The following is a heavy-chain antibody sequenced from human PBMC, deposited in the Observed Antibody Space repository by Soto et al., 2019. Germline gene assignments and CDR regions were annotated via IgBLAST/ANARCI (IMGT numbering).Heavy chain of an antibody. D-gene: IGHD4-17*01. CDR1: GFTFSSYW. CDR2: IKQDGSEK. CDR3: ARGDYGDYVFAFDI. Sequence: EVQLVESGGGLVQPGGSLRLSCAASGFTFSSYWMSWVRQAPGKGLEWVANIKQDGSEKYYVDSVKGRFTISRDNAKNSLYLQRNSLRAEDTAVYYCARGDYGDYVFAFDIWGQGTMVTVSS. J-gene: IGHJ3*02. V-gene: IGHV3-7*01.